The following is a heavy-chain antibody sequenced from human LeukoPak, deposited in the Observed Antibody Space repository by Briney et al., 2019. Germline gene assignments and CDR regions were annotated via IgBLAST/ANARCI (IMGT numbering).Heavy chain of an antibody. CDR3: ARDQNDLLLALDS. CDR2: INPNSVDT. Sequence: ASVKVSCKASGYTFTGYYMHWVRQAPGQGLEGMGWINPNSVDTNYAQKFQGRVTMTRDTSISTAYMELSRLRSDDTAVYFCARDQNDLLLALDSWGQGTLVSVSS. CDR1: GYTFTGYY. J-gene: IGHJ4*02. V-gene: IGHV1-2*02. D-gene: IGHD3-10*01.